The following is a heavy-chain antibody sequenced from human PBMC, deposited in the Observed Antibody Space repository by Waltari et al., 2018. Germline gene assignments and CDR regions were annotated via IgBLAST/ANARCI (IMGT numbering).Heavy chain of an antibody. Sequence: VRQAPGQGLEWMGGIIPIFGTANYAQKFQGRVTITADESTSTAYMELSSLRSEDTAVYYCARRPGTDFTHFDYWGQGTLVTVSS. CDR3: ARRPGTDFTHFDY. D-gene: IGHD1-1*01. V-gene: IGHV1-69*01. J-gene: IGHJ4*02. CDR2: IIPIFGTA.